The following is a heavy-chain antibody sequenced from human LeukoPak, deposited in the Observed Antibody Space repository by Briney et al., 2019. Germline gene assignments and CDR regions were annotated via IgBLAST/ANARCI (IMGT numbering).Heavy chain of an antibody. Sequence: SETLSLTCTVSGGSISSHYWSWIRQPPGKGLEWIGYIYYSGSTNYNPSLKGRVTISVDTSKNQFSLKLSSVTAADTAVYYCARERLANYNYYYMDVWGKGTAVTVSS. CDR1: GGSISSHY. CDR2: IYYSGST. V-gene: IGHV4-59*11. J-gene: IGHJ6*03. D-gene: IGHD3-9*01. CDR3: ARERLANYNYYYMDV.